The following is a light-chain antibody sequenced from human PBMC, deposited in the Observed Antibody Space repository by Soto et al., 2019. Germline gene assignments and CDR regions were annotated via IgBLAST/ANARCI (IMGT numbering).Light chain of an antibody. CDR2: LGS. CDR3: MQALQSPLT. J-gene: IGKJ4*01. CDR1: QSLLLSNGYNY. V-gene: IGKV2-28*01. Sequence: DIVMTQSPLSLPVTPGEPASISCRSSQSLLLSNGYNYLDWYLQKPGQSPQLLIYLGSNRASGVPDRFSGSGSGTYFTLKISRVEAEDVGVYYCMQALQSPLTFGGGTKVEIK.